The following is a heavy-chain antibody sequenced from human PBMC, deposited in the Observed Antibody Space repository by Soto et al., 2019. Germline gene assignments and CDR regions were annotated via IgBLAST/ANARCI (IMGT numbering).Heavy chain of an antibody. CDR2: IIPIFGTA. J-gene: IGHJ6*02. Sequence: GASVKVSCKASGGTFSSYAISWVRQAPGQGLEWMGGIIPIFGTANYAQKFQGRVTITADESTSTAYMELSSLRSEDTAVYYCARGRATVTWYYGMDVWGQGTTVTVSS. V-gene: IGHV1-69*13. CDR1: GGTFSSYA. D-gene: IGHD4-17*01. CDR3: ARGRATVTWYYGMDV.